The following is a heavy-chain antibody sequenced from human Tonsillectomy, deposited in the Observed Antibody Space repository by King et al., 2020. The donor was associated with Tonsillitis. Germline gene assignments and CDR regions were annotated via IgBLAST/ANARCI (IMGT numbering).Heavy chain of an antibody. CDR2: IYYSGST. V-gene: IGHV4-39*07. D-gene: IGHD3-10*01. J-gene: IGHJ5*02. CDR1: GGSISSSSYY. CDR3: VSGHGRCSNNWCDP. Sequence: QLQESGPGLVKPSETLSLTCTVSGGSISSSSYYWGWIRQPPGKGLEWIGSIYYSGSTYYNPSLKSRVTISVDTSKNQFSLKLSSVTAADTAVYYCVSGHGRCSNNWCDPWGQGTLVTVSS.